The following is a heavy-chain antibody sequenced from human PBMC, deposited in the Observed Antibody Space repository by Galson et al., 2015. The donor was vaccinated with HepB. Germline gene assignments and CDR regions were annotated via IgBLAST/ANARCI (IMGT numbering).Heavy chain of an antibody. CDR3: VHRQPRFGVDH. J-gene: IGHJ4*02. CDR2: IYWDDDK. D-gene: IGHD3-16*01. CDR1: GFSLSTSGVG. V-gene: IGHV2-5*02. Sequence: PALVKPTQTLTLTCSFSGFSLSTSGVGVGWIRQPPGKALEWLALIYWDDDKRYSPSLKSRFTFTKDTSKNQVVLTMTNMDPVDTATYYCVHRQPRFGVDHWGQGILVTVSS.